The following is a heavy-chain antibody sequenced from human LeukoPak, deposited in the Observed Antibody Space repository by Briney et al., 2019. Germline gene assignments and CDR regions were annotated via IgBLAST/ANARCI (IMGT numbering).Heavy chain of an antibody. CDR3: ASVPDRGWLPFDY. J-gene: IGHJ4*02. D-gene: IGHD5-24*01. CDR1: GGTFSSYA. CDR2: IIPIFGTT. Sequence: VASVKVSCKASGGTFSSYAISWVRQAPGQGLEWMVGIIPIFGTTNYAQNFQGRITITTDESTSTAYMELSSLTSEDTAVYYCASVPDRGWLPFDYWGQGILVTVSS. V-gene: IGHV1-69*05.